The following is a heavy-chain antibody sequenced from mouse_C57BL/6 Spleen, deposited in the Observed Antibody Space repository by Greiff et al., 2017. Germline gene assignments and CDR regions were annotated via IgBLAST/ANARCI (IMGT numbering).Heavy chain of an antibody. V-gene: IGHV1-76*01. CDR1: GYTFTDYY. CDR3: ARSLYDYDGYYYAMDY. J-gene: IGHJ4*01. CDR2: IYPGSGNT. Sequence: VQLKQSGAELVRPGASVKLSCKASGYTFTDYYINWVKQRPGQGLEWIARIYPGSGNTYYNEKFKGKATLTAEKSSSTAYMQLSSLTSEDSAVYFCARSLYDYDGYYYAMDYWGQGTSVTVSS. D-gene: IGHD2-4*01.